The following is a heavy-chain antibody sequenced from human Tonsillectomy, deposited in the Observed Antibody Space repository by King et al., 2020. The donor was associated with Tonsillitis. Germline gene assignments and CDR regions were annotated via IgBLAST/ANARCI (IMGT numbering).Heavy chain of an antibody. CDR1: GDSINSDY. J-gene: IGHJ4*02. CDR2: IYYRGIA. CDR3: AGRTGRSDFDY. Sequence: VQLQESGPGLVKPSETLSLTCTVSGDSINSDYWSWIRQPPGKGLEWIAYIYYRGIANYNPSLKSRVTISVDRSKNQFSLKLSSVTAADTAVYYCAGRTGRSDFDYWGQGTLVTVSS. V-gene: IGHV4-59*01.